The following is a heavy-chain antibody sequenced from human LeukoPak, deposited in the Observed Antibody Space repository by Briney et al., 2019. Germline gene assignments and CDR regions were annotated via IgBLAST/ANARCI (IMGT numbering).Heavy chain of an antibody. CDR2: ISSSSSYI. V-gene: IGHV3-21*01. Sequence: PGGFLRLSCAASGFTFSSYAMSWVRQAPGKGLEWVSSISSSSSYIYYADSVKGRFTISRDNAKNSLYLQMNSLRAEDTAVYYCARGDPGPYYDFWSGYYTGYYMDVWGKGTTVTVSS. J-gene: IGHJ6*03. CDR3: ARGDPGPYYDFWSGYYTGYYMDV. CDR1: GFTFSSYA. D-gene: IGHD3-3*01.